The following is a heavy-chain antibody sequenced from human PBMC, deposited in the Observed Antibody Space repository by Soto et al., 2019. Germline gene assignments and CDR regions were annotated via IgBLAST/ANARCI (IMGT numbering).Heavy chain of an antibody. V-gene: IGHV3-23*01. CDR2: ISAVGGST. J-gene: IGHJ2*01. D-gene: IGHD6-19*01. Sequence: EGQLLESGGGLVQPGGSLRLSCAASGFTFNSYAMSWVRQAPEAGLEWVSTISAVGGSTYYADSVKGRFTISRDNSKNTLYLQMSSLRADDTAVYYCAKLSTGSYWYFDLWGRGTLVTVSS. CDR3: AKLSTGSYWYFDL. CDR1: GFTFNSYA.